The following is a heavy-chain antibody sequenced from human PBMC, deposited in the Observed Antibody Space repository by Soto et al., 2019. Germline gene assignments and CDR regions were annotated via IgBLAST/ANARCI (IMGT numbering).Heavy chain of an antibody. D-gene: IGHD3-22*01. J-gene: IGHJ3*02. CDR1: GYTFTGYY. V-gene: IGHV1-2*04. Sequence: ASVKVSCKASGYTFTGYYMHWVRQAPGQRLKWKGWINTNSGGTNYAQKFKGWVTMTRDTSISTAYMELSRLRSDDTAVYYCARVRIGDYYDSSGYNAFDIWGQGTMVTVSS. CDR3: ARVRIGDYYDSSGYNAFDI. CDR2: INTNSGGT.